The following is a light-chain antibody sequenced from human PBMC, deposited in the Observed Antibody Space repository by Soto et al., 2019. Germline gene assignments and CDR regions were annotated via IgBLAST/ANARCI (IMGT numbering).Light chain of an antibody. CDR2: ATT. CDR3: QTSIHIPP. J-gene: IGKJ1*01. CDR1: QGMAQY. Sequence: QSQCAVSAAGGISENITCRASQGMAQYLAWYQQKPGKAPKLLIYATTTLQPGGPSRCSGSGSGKDFTLHNTAHPPDHVAYHSCQTSIHIPPVGHQTMVDIK. V-gene: IGKV1-27*01.